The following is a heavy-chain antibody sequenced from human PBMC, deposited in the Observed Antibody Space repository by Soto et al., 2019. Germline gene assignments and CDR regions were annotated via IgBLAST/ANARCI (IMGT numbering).Heavy chain of an antibody. Sequence: LRLSCAASGFTFSSYGMHWVRQAPGKGLEWVAVIWYDGSNKYYADSVKGRFTISRDNSKNTLYLQMNSLRAEDTAVYYCARDRTGGYSGYDSYYYYGMDVWGQGTTVTVSS. D-gene: IGHD5-12*01. V-gene: IGHV3-33*01. CDR1: GFTFSSYG. CDR2: IWYDGSNK. CDR3: ARDRTGGYSGYDSYYYYGMDV. J-gene: IGHJ6*02.